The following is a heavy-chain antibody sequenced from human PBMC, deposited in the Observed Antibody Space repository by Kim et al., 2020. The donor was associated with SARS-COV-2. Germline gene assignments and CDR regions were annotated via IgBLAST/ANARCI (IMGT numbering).Heavy chain of an antibody. J-gene: IGHJ4*02. Sequence: GGSLRLSCAASGFTVSSNYMSWVRQAPGKGLEWVSVIYSGGSTYYADSVKGRFTISRDNSKNTLYLQMNSLRAEDTAMYYCARSSYGRGWFDYWGQGTLVTVSS. CDR1: GFTVSSNY. D-gene: IGHD5-18*01. CDR2: IYSGGST. V-gene: IGHV3-53*01. CDR3: ARSSYGRGWFDY.